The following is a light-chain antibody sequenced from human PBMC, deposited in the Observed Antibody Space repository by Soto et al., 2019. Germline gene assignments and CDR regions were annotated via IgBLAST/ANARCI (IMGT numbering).Light chain of an antibody. CDR2: GAS. CDR3: QQYGSSPPLT. Sequence: EIVLTQSPGTLSLSPGERATLSCRASQSISSSYLAWYQQKPGQAPRLLIYGASSRATGIPDRFRGSGSGTDFTLTISRLEPEDFALYYCQQYGSSPPLTFGGGTKVEIK. V-gene: IGKV3-20*01. CDR1: QSISSSY. J-gene: IGKJ4*01.